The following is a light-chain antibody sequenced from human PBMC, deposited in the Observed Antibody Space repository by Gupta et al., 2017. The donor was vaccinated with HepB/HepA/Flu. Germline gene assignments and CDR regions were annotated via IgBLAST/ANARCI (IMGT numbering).Light chain of an antibody. Sequence: SSEPTQDPAVSVALGQTVRITCQGDSPRSYYASWYQQKPGRAPVLVIYGKNNRPSGIPDRFAGSRSGNTASLTITGAQAEDEADYYCNYRDSSGNQYVFGTGTKVTVL. CDR1: SPRSYY. J-gene: IGLJ1*01. V-gene: IGLV3-19*01. CDR3: NYRDSSGNQYV. CDR2: GKN.